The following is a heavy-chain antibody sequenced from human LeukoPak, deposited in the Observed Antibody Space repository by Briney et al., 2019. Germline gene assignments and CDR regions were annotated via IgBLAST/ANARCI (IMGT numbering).Heavy chain of an antibody. CDR3: AKDPYSTRAYNWFDP. CDR2: ISGSGGST. CDR1: GFTFSSYA. V-gene: IGHV3-23*01. D-gene: IGHD2-21*01. Sequence: GGSLRLSCAASGFTFSSYAMSWVRQAPGKGLEWVSAISGSGGSTYYADSVKGRFTISRDNSRNTLYLQMNSLRAEDTAVYYCAKDPYSTRAYNWFDPWGQGTLVTVSS. J-gene: IGHJ5*02.